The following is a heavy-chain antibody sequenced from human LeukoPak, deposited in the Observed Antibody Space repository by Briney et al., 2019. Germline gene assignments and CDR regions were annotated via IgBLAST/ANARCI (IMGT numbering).Heavy chain of an antibody. CDR2: IKEDGSEK. CDR3: ARGGDISGFYYDY. V-gene: IGHV3-7*01. D-gene: IGHD3-22*01. CDR1: GFIFSYYW. Sequence: PGGSLRLSCAASGFIFSYYWMSWVRQAPGKGLEWVANIKEDGSEKYYVDSVKGRYTISRDHAKNSLYLQMNSLRAEDTAVYYCARGGDISGFYYDYWGQGTLVTVSS. J-gene: IGHJ4*02.